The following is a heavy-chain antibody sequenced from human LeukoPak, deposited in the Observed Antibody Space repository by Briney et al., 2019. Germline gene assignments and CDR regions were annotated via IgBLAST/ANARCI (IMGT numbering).Heavy chain of an antibody. CDR1: GGSISSYY. CDR3: ARAAYSSSSGLYWYFDL. CDR2: ISYSGST. J-gene: IGHJ2*01. Sequence: SETLSLTCTVSGGSISSYYWNWIRQPPGKRLEWIGYISYSGSTNYNPSLKSRVTISVDTSKNQFSLKLSSVTAADTAVYYCARAAYSSSSGLYWYFDLWGRGTLVTVSS. V-gene: IGHV4-59*12. D-gene: IGHD6-13*01.